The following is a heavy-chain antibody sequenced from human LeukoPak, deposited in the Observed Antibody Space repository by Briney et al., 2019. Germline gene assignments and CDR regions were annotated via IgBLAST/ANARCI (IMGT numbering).Heavy chain of an antibody. D-gene: IGHD5-18*01. V-gene: IGHV4-34*01. Sequence: SETLSLTCAVYGGSFSGYYWSWIRQPPGKGLEWIGEINHSGSTDYSPSLKSRVSISVDTSKNQFSLRLNSVTAADTAVYYCARKRIYSYGRHTGVAVTESFDSWGQGTLVTVSS. CDR3: ARKRIYSYGRHTGVAVTESFDS. CDR1: GGSFSGYY. CDR2: INHSGST. J-gene: IGHJ4*02.